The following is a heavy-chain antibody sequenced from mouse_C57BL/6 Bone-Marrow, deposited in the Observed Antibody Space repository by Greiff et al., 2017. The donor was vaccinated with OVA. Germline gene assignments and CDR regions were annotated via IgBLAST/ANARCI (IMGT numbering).Heavy chain of an antibody. CDR2: IDPENGDT. D-gene: IGHD1-1*01. J-gene: IGHJ1*03. Sequence: VQLQQSGAELVRPGASVKLSCTASGFNIKDDYMHWVKQRPEQGLEWIGWIDPENGDTEYASQFQGKATITADTSSNTAYLQLSSLTSEDTAVYYCIITTVVAPYWYFDVWGTGTTVTVSS. CDR1: GFNIKDDY. CDR3: IITTVVAPYWYFDV. V-gene: IGHV14-4*01.